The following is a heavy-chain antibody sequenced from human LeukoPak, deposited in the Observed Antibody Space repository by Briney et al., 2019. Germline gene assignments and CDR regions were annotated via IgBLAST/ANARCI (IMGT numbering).Heavy chain of an antibody. CDR2: ISTSTGDT. CDR3: ARDSGSGSLDY. V-gene: IGHV1-18*01. D-gene: IGHD3-10*01. CDR1: GYSFILYG. J-gene: IGHJ4*02. Sequence: ASVKVSCKTSGYSFILYGISWVRQAPGQGPEWMGWISTSTGDTKYTQKFQGRVTLTTDTSTSTAYMELSSLRSDDTAVYYCARDSGSGSLDYWGQGTLVTVSS.